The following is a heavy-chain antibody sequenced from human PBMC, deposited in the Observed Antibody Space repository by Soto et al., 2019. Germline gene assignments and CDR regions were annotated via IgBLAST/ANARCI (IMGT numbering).Heavy chain of an antibody. CDR1: GFTFSSYA. V-gene: IGHV3-64D*06. J-gene: IGHJ4*02. Sequence: GGSLRLSCSASGFTFSSYAMYWVRQAPGKGLEYVSAINSNGGSTYYADTVKGRFTISRDNSKNTLYLQMSSLRAEDTAVYYCARGCRWGGNSYFDSWGQGNLVTVSS. CDR3: ARGCRWGGNSYFDS. D-gene: IGHD3-16*01. CDR2: INSNGGST.